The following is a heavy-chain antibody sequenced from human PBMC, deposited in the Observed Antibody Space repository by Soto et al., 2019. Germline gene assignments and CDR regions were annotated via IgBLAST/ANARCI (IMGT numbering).Heavy chain of an antibody. CDR2: VYPGDSDS. CDR1: GYSFTSYW. CDR3: ARRSTSDDFNI. J-gene: IGHJ3*02. V-gene: IGHV5-51*01. Sequence: HGESLKISCKASGYSFTSYWIGWVRQMPGKGLEWMGIVYPGDSDSRYSPSFQGQVTISADKSITTAYLQWSSLKASDTAMYYCARRSTSDDFNIWGQGTMVTVSS. D-gene: IGHD2-2*01.